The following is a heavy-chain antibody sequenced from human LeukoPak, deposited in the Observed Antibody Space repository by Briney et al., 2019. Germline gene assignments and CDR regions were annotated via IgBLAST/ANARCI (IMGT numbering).Heavy chain of an antibody. D-gene: IGHD4-17*01. V-gene: IGHV3-48*01. J-gene: IGHJ4*02. CDR2: ISSSSSTI. Sequence: PGGSLRLSCAASGFNFDGYTMNWVRQAPGKGLEWVSYISSSSSTIYYADSVKGRFTISRDNAKNSLYLQMNSLRAEDTAVYYCATRGTTVTTSLDYWGQGTLVTVSS. CDR3: ATRGTTVTTSLDY. CDR1: GFNFDGYT.